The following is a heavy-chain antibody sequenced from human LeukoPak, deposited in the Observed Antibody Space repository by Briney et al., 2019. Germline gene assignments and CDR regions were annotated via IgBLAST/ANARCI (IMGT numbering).Heavy chain of an antibody. Sequence: HAGGSLRLSCAASGFTFSSYAMSWVRQAPGKGLEWVSTISSSGGSTYFADSVRGRFTISRDNSKSTLYLQMNSLRAEDTAIYYCANVLNWKYFDYWGQGTLVTVSS. V-gene: IGHV3-23*01. J-gene: IGHJ4*02. CDR2: ISSSGGST. CDR3: ANVLNWKYFDY. D-gene: IGHD1-1*01. CDR1: GFTFSSYA.